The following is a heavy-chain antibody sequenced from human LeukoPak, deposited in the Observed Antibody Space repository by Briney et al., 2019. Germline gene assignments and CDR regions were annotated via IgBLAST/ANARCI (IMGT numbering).Heavy chain of an antibody. CDR3: VRDKWRSGYSNTFDM. CDR2: IWYDGSNN. Sequence: PGGSLRHSCSASGLTFNTYAMHWVRQAPAKGLAWVAVIWYDGSNNYYVESVKGRFTISRDNSKNTLYLQMNSLRAEDTAVYYCVRDKWRSGYSNTFDMWGQGTMVTVSS. V-gene: IGHV3-33*01. D-gene: IGHD3-22*01. CDR1: GLTFNTYA. J-gene: IGHJ3*02.